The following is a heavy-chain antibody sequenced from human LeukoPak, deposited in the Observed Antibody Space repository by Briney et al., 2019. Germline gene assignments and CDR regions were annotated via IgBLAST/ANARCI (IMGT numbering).Heavy chain of an antibody. CDR2: IEQDGSEK. CDR3: AKDTSIGRYCTNGVCSPFDY. CDR1: GFTFSRYW. J-gene: IGHJ4*02. V-gene: IGHV3-7*03. D-gene: IGHD2-8*01. Sequence: TGGSLRLSCAASGFTFSRYWMSWVRQAPGKGLEWVAHIEQDGSEKYYVDSVKGRFTISRDNSRSTLYLQMNSLRAEDTALYYCAKDTSIGRYCTNGVCSPFDYWGQGTLVTVSS.